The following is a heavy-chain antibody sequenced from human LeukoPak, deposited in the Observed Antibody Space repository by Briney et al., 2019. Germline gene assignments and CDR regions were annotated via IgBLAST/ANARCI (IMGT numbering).Heavy chain of an antibody. CDR1: GASISSSSSS. J-gene: IGHJ4*02. CDR3: ASGTFDDYGDYDRGDYFDH. D-gene: IGHD4-17*01. V-gene: IGHV4-39*02. Sequence: SETLSLTCTVSGASISSSSSSWGWVRQPPGKGPEWIGSIYYSGLTYDNPSLKSRVSIPVDPSKNHFSLKVSSVTAADTAVYYCASGTFDDYGDYDRGDYFDHWGQGTLVTVSS. CDR2: IYYSGLT.